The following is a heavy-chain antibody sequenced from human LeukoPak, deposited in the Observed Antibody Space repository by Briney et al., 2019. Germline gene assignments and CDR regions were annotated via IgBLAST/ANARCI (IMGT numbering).Heavy chain of an antibody. CDR1: GGSISSSNW. D-gene: IGHD6-6*01. Sequence: SGTLSLTCAVSGGSISSSNWWSWVRQPPGKGLEWIGYIHYTGNTNYAPSLKSRVTISVDTSKNQFSLKLSSVTAADTAVYYCARMYRSSSYWYFDLWGRGTLVTVSS. V-gene: IGHV4-4*02. J-gene: IGHJ2*01. CDR3: ARMYRSSSYWYFDL. CDR2: IHYTGNT.